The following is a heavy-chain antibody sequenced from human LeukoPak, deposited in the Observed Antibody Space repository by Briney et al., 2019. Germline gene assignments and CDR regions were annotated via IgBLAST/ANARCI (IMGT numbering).Heavy chain of an antibody. CDR2: IRSKAYGETT. V-gene: IGHV3-49*03. Sequence: GGSQRLSCTAPGLTNGGYAMSGFRQAPGKGLEWVGFIRSKAYGETTDYAAPVKGRFTISRDDSNSIAYLQMNSLKTEDTAMYYCSRDRDGSGWYYFDSWGQGTLVTVSS. D-gene: IGHD6-19*01. J-gene: IGHJ4*02. CDR3: SRDRDGSGWYYFDS. CDR1: GLTNGGYA.